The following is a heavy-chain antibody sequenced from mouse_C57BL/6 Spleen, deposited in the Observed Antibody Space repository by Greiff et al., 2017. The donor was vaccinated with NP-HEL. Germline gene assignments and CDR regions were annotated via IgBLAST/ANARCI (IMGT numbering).Heavy chain of an antibody. CDR1: GYTFTDYE. CDR2: IDPETGGT. J-gene: IGHJ3*01. V-gene: IGHV1-15*01. D-gene: IGHD1-1*01. CDR3: TRWYGSSWFAY. Sequence: QVHVKQSGAELVRPGASVTLSCKASGYTFTDYEMHWVKQTPVHGLEWIGAIDPETGGTAYNQKFKGKAILTADKPSSTAYMELRSLTSEDSAVYYCTRWYGSSWFAYWGQGTLVTVSA.